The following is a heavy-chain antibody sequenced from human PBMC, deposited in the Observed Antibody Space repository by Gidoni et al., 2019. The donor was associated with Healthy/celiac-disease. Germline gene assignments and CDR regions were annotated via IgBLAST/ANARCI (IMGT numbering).Heavy chain of an antibody. D-gene: IGHD5-18*01. CDR3: ARDLDTAMVYYYYGMDV. J-gene: IGHJ6*02. V-gene: IGHV1-18*01. Sequence: QVQLVQSGAEVKKPGASVKVSCKASGYTFTSYGISWVRQAPGQGLEWMGWISAYNGNTNYAQKLQGRVTMTTDTSTSTAYMELRSLRSDDTAVYYCARDLDTAMVYYYYGMDVWGQGTTVTVSS. CDR1: GYTFTSYG. CDR2: ISAYNGNT.